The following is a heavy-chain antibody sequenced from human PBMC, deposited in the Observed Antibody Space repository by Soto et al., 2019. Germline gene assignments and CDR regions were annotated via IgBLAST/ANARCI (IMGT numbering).Heavy chain of an antibody. CDR1: GFTFSSYA. Sequence: VQLLESGGGLVQPGGSLRLSCAASGFTFSSYAMSWVRQAPGKGLEWVSAISGSGGSTYYADSVKGRFTISRDNSKNTLYLQMNSLRAEDTAVYYCAKESASGWLGELSLDYWGQGTLVTVSS. J-gene: IGHJ4*02. V-gene: IGHV3-23*01. CDR3: AKESASGWLGELSLDY. CDR2: ISGSGGST. D-gene: IGHD3-16*02.